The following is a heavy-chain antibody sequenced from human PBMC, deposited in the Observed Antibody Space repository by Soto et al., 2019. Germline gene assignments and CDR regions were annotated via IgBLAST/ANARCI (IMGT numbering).Heavy chain of an antibody. CDR2: IIPILGIA. V-gene: IGHV1-69*02. CDR3: ARGANLCYFDY. J-gene: IGHJ4*02. CDR1: GGTFSSYT. D-gene: IGHD1-26*01. Sequence: QVQLVQSGAEVKKPGSSVKVSCKASGGTFSSYTISWVRQAPGQGLEWMGRIIPILGIANYAQKFQGRVTITADKSTSTAYMELSSLRSEDTAVYYCARGANLCYFDYWGQGTLVTVSS.